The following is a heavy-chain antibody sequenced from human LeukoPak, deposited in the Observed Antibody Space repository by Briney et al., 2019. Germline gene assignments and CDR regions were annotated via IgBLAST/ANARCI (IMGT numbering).Heavy chain of an antibody. V-gene: IGHV3-11*04. CDR3: ARGKSGSYGTKGY. CDR1: GFTFSDYY. Sequence: GGSLRLSCAASGFTFSDYYMSWIRQAPGKGLEWVSYISSSSTTIYYADSVKGRFTISRDNAKNSLYLQMNSLKVEDTAVYYCARGKSGSYGTKGYWGQGTLVTVSS. D-gene: IGHD1-26*01. J-gene: IGHJ4*02. CDR2: ISSSSTTI.